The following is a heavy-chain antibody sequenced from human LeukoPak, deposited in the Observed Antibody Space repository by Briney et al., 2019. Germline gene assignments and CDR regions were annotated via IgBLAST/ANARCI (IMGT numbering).Heavy chain of an antibody. V-gene: IGHV3-7*01. CDR1: GFTFRDSW. CDR2: IKQDGSEM. D-gene: IGHD3-22*01. J-gene: IGHJ4*02. CDR3: ARLYYYDSSGYAMYFDF. Sequence: GGSLRLSCAASGFTFRDSWMSWVRQAPGKGLEWVANIKQDGSEMYYVDSVKGRFAISRDNAKGSLLLQLTSLRAEDTAVYYCARLYYYDSSGYAMYFDFWGQGSLVTVSS.